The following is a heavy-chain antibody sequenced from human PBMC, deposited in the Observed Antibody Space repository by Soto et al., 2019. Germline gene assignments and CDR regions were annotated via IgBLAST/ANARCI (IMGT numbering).Heavy chain of an antibody. D-gene: IGHD3-22*01. J-gene: IGHJ4*02. CDR1: GYTFTSYG. CDR3: AIDSSGYYYEPFDF. Sequence: GASVKVSCKASGYTFTSYGISWVRQAPGQGLEWMGWISAYNGNTNYAQKLQGRVTMTTDTSTSTAYMELRSLRSDDTAVYYCAIDSSGYYYEPFDFWAQGTLVTVSS. V-gene: IGHV1-18*01. CDR2: ISAYNGNT.